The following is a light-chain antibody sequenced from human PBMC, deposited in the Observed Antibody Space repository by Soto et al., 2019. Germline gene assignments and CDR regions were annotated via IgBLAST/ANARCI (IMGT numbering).Light chain of an antibody. CDR2: GAS. CDR3: QQYKNWPQT. J-gene: IGKJ1*01. Sequence: EMVMTQFPATLSVSPGERATLSCRASQSVSSNLAWYQQKPGQAPRLLIYGASTRATGIPARFSGSGSGTEFTLTITSLHSEDFAVYYCQQYKNWPQTFGQGTKVEIK. V-gene: IGKV3-15*01. CDR1: QSVSSN.